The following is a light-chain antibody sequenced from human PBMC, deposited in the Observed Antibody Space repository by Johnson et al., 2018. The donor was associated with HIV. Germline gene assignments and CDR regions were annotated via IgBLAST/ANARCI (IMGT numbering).Light chain of an antibody. Sequence: QSILTQPPSVSAAPGQKVTISCYGSSSNIGNNYVSWYQQLPGTAPKLLIYDNNKRPSGIPDRFSGSKSGTSATLGITGLQTGDEADYYCGTWDSSLSAYVFGPGTKVTVL. V-gene: IGLV1-51*01. CDR1: SSNIGNNY. CDR3: GTWDSSLSAYV. J-gene: IGLJ1*01. CDR2: DNN.